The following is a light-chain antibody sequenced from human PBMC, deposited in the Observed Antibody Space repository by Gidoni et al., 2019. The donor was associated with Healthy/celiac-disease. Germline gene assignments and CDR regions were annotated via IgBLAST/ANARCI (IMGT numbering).Light chain of an antibody. V-gene: IGLV2-23*02. Sequence: QSALTQPASVSGSPGQSITISCTGTSSDVGSYNLVSWYQQHPGKAPKLMIYEVSKRPSWVSNRFSGSNSGNTASLTISGLQAEDEADYYCCSYAGSSTPYVFGTGTKVTV. J-gene: IGLJ1*01. CDR2: EVS. CDR3: CSYAGSSTPYV. CDR1: SSDVGSYNL.